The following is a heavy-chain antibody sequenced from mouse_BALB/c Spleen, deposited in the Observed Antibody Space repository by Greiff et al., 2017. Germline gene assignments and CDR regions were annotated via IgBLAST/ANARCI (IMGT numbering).Heavy chain of an antibody. D-gene: IGHD6-5*01. CDR1: GFTFNTYA. Sequence: EVHLVESGGGLVQPKGSLKLSCAASGFTFNTYAMNWVRQAPGKGLEWVARIRSKSNNYATYYADSVKDRFTISRDDSQSMLYLQINNLKTEDTAMYYCVRHPYDYYAMDYWGQGTSVTVSS. CDR2: IRSKSNNYAT. J-gene: IGHJ4*01. CDR3: VRHPYDYYAMDY. V-gene: IGHV10-1*02.